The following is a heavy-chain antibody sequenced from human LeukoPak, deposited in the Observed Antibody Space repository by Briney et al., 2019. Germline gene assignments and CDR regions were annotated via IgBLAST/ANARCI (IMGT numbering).Heavy chain of an antibody. CDR2: IYTSGNT. Sequence: SETLSLTCTVSGGSISSYYWSWIRQPAGKGLEWIGRIYTSGNTNYNPSLKSRVTMSVDTSKNQFSLKLSSVTAADTAVYYCARERRVEQWLAHTGGYFDYWGQGTLVTVSS. CDR3: ARERRVEQWLAHTGGYFDY. D-gene: IGHD6-19*01. CDR1: GGSISSYY. V-gene: IGHV4-4*07. J-gene: IGHJ4*02.